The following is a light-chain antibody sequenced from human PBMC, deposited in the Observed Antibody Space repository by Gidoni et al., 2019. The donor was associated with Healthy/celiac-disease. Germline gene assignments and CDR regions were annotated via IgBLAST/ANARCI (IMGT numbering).Light chain of an antibody. CDR1: QSVSSY. CDR3: QQRSNWPPRT. J-gene: IGKJ4*01. CDR2: DAS. V-gene: IGKV3-11*01. Sequence: ELVLTQSPATLSLSPGERATLACRASQSVSSYLAWYQQKPGQAPRLLIYDASNRATGIPARFSGSGSGTDFTLTISSLEPEDFAVYYCQQRSNWPPRTFXGXTKVEIK.